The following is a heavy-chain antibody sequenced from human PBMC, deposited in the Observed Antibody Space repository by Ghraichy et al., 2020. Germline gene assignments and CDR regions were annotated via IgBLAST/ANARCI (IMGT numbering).Heavy chain of an antibody. CDR1: GGSFTGFY. Sequence: SETLSLTCAVYGGSFTGFYWSWIRRPPGKGLEWIGENTNTGTNKYNPSVTGRVTMSVATDKNQFTLNLSSVTAADTAMYYCARRGFYFDFWSQGAQVSVSS. J-gene: IGHJ4*02. CDR2: NTNTGTN. CDR3: ARRGFYFDF. V-gene: IGHV4-34*01.